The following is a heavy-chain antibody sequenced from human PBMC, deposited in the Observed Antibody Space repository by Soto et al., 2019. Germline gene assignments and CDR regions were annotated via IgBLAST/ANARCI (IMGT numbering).Heavy chain of an antibody. J-gene: IGHJ5*02. CDR1: GFTFSSYG. CDR2: IWYDGSNK. CDR3: ARDIIAAATDNWFDP. D-gene: IGHD6-13*01. V-gene: IGHV3-33*01. Sequence: AGGSLRLSCAASGFTFSSYGMHWVRQAPGKGLEWVAVIWYDGSNKYYADSVKGRFTISRDNSKNTLYLQMNSLRAEDTAVYYCARDIIAAATDNWFDPWGQGTLVTVSS.